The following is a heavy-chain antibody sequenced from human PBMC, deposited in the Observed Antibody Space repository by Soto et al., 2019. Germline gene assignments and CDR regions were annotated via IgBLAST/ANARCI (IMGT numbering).Heavy chain of an antibody. CDR1: GFSLTTSGVG. D-gene: IGHD3-3*01. CDR2: IYWDDDK. J-gene: IGHJ4*02. V-gene: IGHV2-5*02. Sequence: QITLNESGPTPVKPRQTLTLTCTFSGFSLTTSGVGVGWIRQSPGKAPEWLALIYWDDDKRYSPSLKSTLTITKDTSKNQVVLTMADLDPADTATYYCAHRVLRTVFGLVTTTAIYFDFWGQGTPVAVSS. CDR3: AHRVLRTVFGLVTTTAIYFDF.